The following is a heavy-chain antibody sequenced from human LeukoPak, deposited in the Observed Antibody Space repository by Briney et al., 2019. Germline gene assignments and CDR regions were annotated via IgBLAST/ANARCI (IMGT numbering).Heavy chain of an antibody. J-gene: IGHJ4*02. CDR1: GFTFSSYS. CDR2: ISSSSSYI. D-gene: IGHD1-26*01. Sequence: GGSLRLSCAASGFTFSSYSMDWVRQAPGKGLEWVSSISSSSSYIYYADSVKGRFTISRDNAKNSLYLQMNSLRAEDTAVYYCARVEEGAIPFDYWGQGTLVTVSS. CDR3: ARVEEGAIPFDY. V-gene: IGHV3-21*01.